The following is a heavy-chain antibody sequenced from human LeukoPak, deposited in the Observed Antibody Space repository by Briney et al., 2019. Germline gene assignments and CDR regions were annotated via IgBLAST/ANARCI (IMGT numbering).Heavy chain of an antibody. Sequence: ASVKVSCKASGYTFTGYHMHWVRQAPGQGLEWMGRINPYSGDTNFAQKFQGRVTMTRDTSITTAYMDLSSLTPDDTAVYFCARDQGSLTRSWYTGYWGQGTQVTVSS. CDR2: INPYSGDT. J-gene: IGHJ4*02. D-gene: IGHD6-13*01. CDR1: GYTFTGYH. CDR3: ARDQGSLTRSWYTGY. V-gene: IGHV1-2*06.